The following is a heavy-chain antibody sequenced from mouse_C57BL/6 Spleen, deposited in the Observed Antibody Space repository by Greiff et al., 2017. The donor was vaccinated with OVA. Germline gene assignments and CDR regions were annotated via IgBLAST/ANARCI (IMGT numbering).Heavy chain of an antibody. J-gene: IGHJ3*01. Sequence: ESGPGLVKPSQSLSLTCSVTGYSITSGYYWNWIRQFPGNKLEWMGYISYDGSNNYNPSLKNRISITRDTSKNQFFLKLNSVTTEDTATYYCARAGYDYGGFAYWGQGTLVTVSA. CDR3: ARAGYDYGGFAY. D-gene: IGHD2-4*01. V-gene: IGHV3-6*01. CDR2: ISYDGSN. CDR1: GYSITSGYY.